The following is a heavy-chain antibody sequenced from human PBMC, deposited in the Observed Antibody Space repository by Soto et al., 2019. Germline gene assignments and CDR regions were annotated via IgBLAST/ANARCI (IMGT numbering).Heavy chain of an antibody. CDR2: IYSGGST. D-gene: IGHD3-22*01. CDR3: ARDRVESGYPEYFQH. Sequence: GGSLRLSCEASGFTASSNHTSRVRPAPGKGLEWVSVIYSGGSTYYADSVKGRFTISRDNSKNTLYLQMNSLRAEDTAVYYCARDRVESGYPEYFQHWGQGT. J-gene: IGHJ1*01. CDR1: GFTASSNH. V-gene: IGHV3-53*01.